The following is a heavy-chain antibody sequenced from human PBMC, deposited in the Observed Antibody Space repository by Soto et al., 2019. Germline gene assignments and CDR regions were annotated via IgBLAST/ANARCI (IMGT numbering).Heavy chain of an antibody. V-gene: IGHV3-33*01. Sequence: GGSLRLSCAASGFTFSSYGMHWVRQAPGKGLEWVAVIWYDGSNKYYADSVKGRFTISRDNSKNTLYLQMNSLRAEDTAVYYCARDTSSTSCYRCPDYGMDVWGQGTTVTVSS. CDR3: ARDTSSTSCYRCPDYGMDV. D-gene: IGHD2-2*01. J-gene: IGHJ6*02. CDR1: GFTFSSYG. CDR2: IWYDGSNK.